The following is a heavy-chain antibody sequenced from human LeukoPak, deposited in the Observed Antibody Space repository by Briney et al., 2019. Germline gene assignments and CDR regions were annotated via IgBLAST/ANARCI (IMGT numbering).Heavy chain of an antibody. J-gene: IGHJ4*02. Sequence: SQTLSLTCTVSGGSISSGSYYWSWIRQPAGKGLEWIGEINHSGSTNYNPSLKSRVTISVDTSKNQFSLKLSSVTAADTAVYYCARHGGSGGGHFDYWGQGTLVTVSS. D-gene: IGHD6-19*01. CDR2: INHSGST. CDR1: GGSISSGSYY. CDR3: ARHGGSGGGHFDY. V-gene: IGHV4-61*09.